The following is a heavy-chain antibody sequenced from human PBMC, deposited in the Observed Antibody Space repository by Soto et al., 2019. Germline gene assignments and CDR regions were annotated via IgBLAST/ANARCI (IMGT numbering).Heavy chain of an antibody. D-gene: IGHD2-15*01. CDR3: ARDLKEYCSDGKCNWFDP. CDR2: ISYSGST. CDR1: GASITTYY. V-gene: IGHV4-59*01. J-gene: IGHJ5*02. Sequence: PSDTLSLTCTFSGASITTYYWSWILQPPGKGLEWIGYISYSGSTDYNPSLKSRVTISFDASKNQISLQVRSATAADAAVYYCARDLKEYCSDGKCNWFDPWGQGTLVT.